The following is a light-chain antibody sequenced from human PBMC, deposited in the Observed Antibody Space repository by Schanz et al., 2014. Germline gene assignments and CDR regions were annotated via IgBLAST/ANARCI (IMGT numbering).Light chain of an antibody. Sequence: QSALTQPPSVSGSPGQSVTISCTGTSSDIGSYNRVSWYQQPPGAAPKLIIYEVTYRLSGVPDRFSGSKSGSTASLTISGLQAEDEADYYCTTYTNTVVFGGGTKLTVL. CDR1: SSDIGSYNR. CDR2: EVT. J-gene: IGLJ2*01. V-gene: IGLV2-18*02. CDR3: TTYTNTVV.